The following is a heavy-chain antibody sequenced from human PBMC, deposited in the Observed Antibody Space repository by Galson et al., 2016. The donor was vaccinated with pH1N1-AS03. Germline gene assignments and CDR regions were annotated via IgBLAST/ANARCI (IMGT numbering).Heavy chain of an antibody. J-gene: IGHJ5*02. Sequence: SETLSLTCTVSGGSISSSSYYWGWIRQPPGKGLEWIGSIYYSGSTYYNPSLKSRVTISVDTSRDQFSLQLSAVTAADRAVYYCARLPVAAAGAYRAWFDPWGQGTLVTVSS. CDR1: GGSISSSSYY. D-gene: IGHD6-13*01. CDR3: ARLPVAAAGAYRAWFDP. V-gene: IGHV4-39*01. CDR2: IYYSGST.